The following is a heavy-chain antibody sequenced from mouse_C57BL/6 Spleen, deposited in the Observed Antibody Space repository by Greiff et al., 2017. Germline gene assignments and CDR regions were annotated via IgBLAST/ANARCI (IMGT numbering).Heavy chain of an antibody. CDR2: ISSGGSYT. Sequence: EVHLVESGGDLVKPGGSLKLSCAASGFTFSSYGMSWVRQTPDKRLEWVATISSGGSYTYYPDSVKGRFTISRDNAKNTLYLQMSSLKSEDTAMYYCARTAYYDYDEGLAYWGQGTLVTVSA. J-gene: IGHJ3*01. D-gene: IGHD2-4*01. CDR3: ARTAYYDYDEGLAY. CDR1: GFTFSSYG. V-gene: IGHV5-6*01.